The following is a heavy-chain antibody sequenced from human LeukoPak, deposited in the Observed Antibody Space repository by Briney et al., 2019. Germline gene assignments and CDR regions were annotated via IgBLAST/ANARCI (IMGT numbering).Heavy chain of an antibody. Sequence: PSETLSLTCAVYGGSFSGYYWSWIRQPPGKGLEWIGEINHSGSTDYNPSLKSRVTISVDTSKNQFSLKLSSVTAADTAVYYCARVDYYGSGSYYKQVDYWGQGTLVTVSS. CDR2: INHSGST. CDR3: ARVDYYGSGSYYKQVDY. V-gene: IGHV4-34*01. J-gene: IGHJ4*02. D-gene: IGHD3-10*01. CDR1: GGSFSGYY.